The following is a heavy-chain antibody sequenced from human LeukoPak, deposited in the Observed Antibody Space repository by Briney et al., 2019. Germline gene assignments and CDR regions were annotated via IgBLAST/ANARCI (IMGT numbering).Heavy chain of an antibody. CDR1: GYTFTSYA. V-gene: IGHV1-3*01. CDR2: INAGNGNT. CDR3: AREVGDYYDSSGIFQH. D-gene: IGHD3-22*01. Sequence: ASVKVSCKASGYTFTSYAMHWVRQAPGQRLEWMGWINAGNGNTKYSQKFQGRVTITRDTSASTAYMELSSLRSDDTAVYYCAREVGDYYDSSGIFQHWGQGTLVTVSS. J-gene: IGHJ1*01.